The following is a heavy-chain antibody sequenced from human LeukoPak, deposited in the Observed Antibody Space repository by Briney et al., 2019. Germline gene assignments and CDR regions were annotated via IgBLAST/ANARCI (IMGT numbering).Heavy chain of an antibody. CDR2: ISYDGSNK. CDR1: GFTFSSYG. Sequence: GGSLRLSCAASGFTFSSYGMHWVRQAPGKGLEWVAVISYDGSNKYYADSVKGRFTISRDNSKNTLYLQMNSLRAEDTAVYYCAKPPSSSSWFLLDYWGQGTLVTVSS. D-gene: IGHD6-13*01. J-gene: IGHJ4*02. V-gene: IGHV3-30*18. CDR3: AKPPSSSSWFLLDY.